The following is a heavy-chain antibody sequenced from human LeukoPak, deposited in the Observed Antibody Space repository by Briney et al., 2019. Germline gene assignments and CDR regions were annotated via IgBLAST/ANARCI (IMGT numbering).Heavy chain of an antibody. Sequence: GESLKISRQSSGHNFIYYWVAWVRQLPGKGLEWMGIIRPMNSDVRYSPSFQGQVTISADRSINTAYLQWSSLTASDTAMYYCASRPFETTVVPWDFYWGQGTQVTVSS. CDR1: GHNFIYYW. D-gene: IGHD4-23*01. CDR3: ASRPFETTVVPWDFY. CDR2: IRPMNSDV. V-gene: IGHV5-51*01. J-gene: IGHJ4*02.